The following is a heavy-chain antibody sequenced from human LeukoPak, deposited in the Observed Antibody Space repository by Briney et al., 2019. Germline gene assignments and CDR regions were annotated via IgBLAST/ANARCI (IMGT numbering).Heavy chain of an antibody. D-gene: IGHD4-17*01. V-gene: IGHV4-34*01. CDR2: INHSGST. CDR3: ARRNYGDSDDAFDI. CDR1: GGSFSFYY. Sequence: SETLSLTCAVYGGSFSFYYWTWIRQPPGKGLEWIGEINHSGSTNYSPSFKSRITISVDTSKNQFSLKLSSVTAADTAVYYCARRNYGDSDDAFDIWGQGTMVTVSS. J-gene: IGHJ3*02.